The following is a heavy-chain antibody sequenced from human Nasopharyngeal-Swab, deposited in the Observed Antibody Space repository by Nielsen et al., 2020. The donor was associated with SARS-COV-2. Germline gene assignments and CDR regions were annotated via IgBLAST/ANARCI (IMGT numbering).Heavy chain of an antibody. V-gene: IGHV4-31*02. J-gene: IGHJ3*02. CDR2: IYYSGST. Sequence: WIRQPPGKGLERIGYIYYSGSTYYNPSLKSRVTISVDTSKNQFSLKLSSVTAADTAVYYCARATMIVVVIGAFDIWGQGTMVTVSS. D-gene: IGHD3-22*01. CDR3: ARATMIVVVIGAFDI.